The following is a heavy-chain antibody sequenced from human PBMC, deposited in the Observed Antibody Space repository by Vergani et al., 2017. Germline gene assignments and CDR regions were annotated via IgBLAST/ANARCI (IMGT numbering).Heavy chain of an antibody. Sequence: EVQLVESGGGLVPPGGSLRLFCAASGFTLSSSSMHWVRQAPGKGLEWVSAIRSADTNTYYADSVEGRFAISRDNAKTSLYLQMNSLRVEDTAVYYCAREGVPDAFDIWGQGTMVTVSS. J-gene: IGHJ3*02. CDR2: IRSADTNT. V-gene: IGHV3-48*01. CDR1: GFTLSSSS. D-gene: IGHD4/OR15-4a*01. CDR3: AREGVPDAFDI.